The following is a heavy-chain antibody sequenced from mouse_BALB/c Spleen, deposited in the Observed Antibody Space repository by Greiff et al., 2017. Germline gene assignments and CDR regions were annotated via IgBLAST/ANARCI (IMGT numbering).Heavy chain of an antibody. J-gene: IGHJ2*01. CDR3: ARDPGYYGSSYYFDY. D-gene: IGHD1-1*01. Sequence: EVQVVESGGGLVKPGGSLKLSCAASGFTFSDYYMYLVRQTPEKRLEWVATISDGGSYTYYPDSVKGRFTISRDNAKNNLYLQMSSLKSEDTAMYYCARDPGYYGSSYYFDYWGQGTTLTVSS. V-gene: IGHV5-4*02. CDR2: ISDGGSYT. CDR1: GFTFSDYY.